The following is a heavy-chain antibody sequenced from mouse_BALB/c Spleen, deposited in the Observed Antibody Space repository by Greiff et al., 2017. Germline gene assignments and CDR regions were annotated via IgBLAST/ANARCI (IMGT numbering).Heavy chain of an antibody. CDR2: IDPANGNT. V-gene: IGHV14-3*02. J-gene: IGHJ4*01. CDR1: GFNINDTY. Sequence: EVQLQQSGAELVKPGASVKLSCTASGFNINDTYMHWVKQRPEQGLEWIGRIDPANGNTKYDPKFQGKATITADTSSNTAYLQLSSLTSEDTAVYYCASTMITGYAMDYWGQGTSVTVSS. D-gene: IGHD2-4*01. CDR3: ASTMITGYAMDY.